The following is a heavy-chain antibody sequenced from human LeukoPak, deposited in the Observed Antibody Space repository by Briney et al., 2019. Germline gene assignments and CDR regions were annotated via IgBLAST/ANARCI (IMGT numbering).Heavy chain of an antibody. J-gene: IGHJ5*02. D-gene: IGHD2-2*01. Sequence: SVKVSCKASGCTFSSYAISWVRQAPGQGLEWMGGIIPIFGTANYAQKFQGRVTITADESTSTAYMELSSLRSEDTAVYYCARVQEDIVVVPAAASIWFDPWGQGTLVTVSS. CDR2: IIPIFGTA. CDR3: ARVQEDIVVVPAAASIWFDP. CDR1: GCTFSSYA. V-gene: IGHV1-69*01.